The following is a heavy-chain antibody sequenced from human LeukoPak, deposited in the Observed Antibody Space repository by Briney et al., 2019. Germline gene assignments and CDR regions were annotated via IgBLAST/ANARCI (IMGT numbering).Heavy chain of an antibody. J-gene: IGHJ4*02. CDR1: GFTFSRSW. D-gene: IGHD3-22*01. CDR3: AGDAKDYYDSSGYY. Sequence: PGGSLRLTCAASGFTFSRSWMSWVRQAPGKGLEWVANIKEDGSEKYYVDSVKGRITISRDNARNLLYLQMNSLRAEDTAVYFCAGDAKDYYDSSGYYWGQGTLVTVSS. V-gene: IGHV3-7*01. CDR2: IKEDGSEK.